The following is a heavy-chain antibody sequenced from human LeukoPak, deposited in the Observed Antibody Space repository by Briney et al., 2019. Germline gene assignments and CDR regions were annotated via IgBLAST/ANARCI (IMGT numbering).Heavy chain of an antibody. Sequence: GVSLRLSCAASGFTFSDRYMDWVRQAPGKGLEWVGRIRNKANSYTTEYAASVKGRFTISRDDSKNSLYLQMNSLKSEDTAVYYCVAVAGTGAFYIWGQGTMLTVSS. D-gene: IGHD6-19*01. V-gene: IGHV3-72*01. CDR1: GFTFSDRY. CDR2: IRNKANSYTT. J-gene: IGHJ3*02. CDR3: VAVAGTGAFYI.